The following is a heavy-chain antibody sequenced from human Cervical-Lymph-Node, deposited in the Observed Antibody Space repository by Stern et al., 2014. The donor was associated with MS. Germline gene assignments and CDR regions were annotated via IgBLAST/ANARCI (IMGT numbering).Heavy chain of an antibody. Sequence: VQLVQSGGGVVQPGRSLRLSCSASGFTFSSYGMHWVRQIPGKGLEWVALISSDGTEEFYADSVKGRFTSSRDNSKKTLYLQMNGLRAEDTAVYSCAKRRDGFNYLASWGQGTLVTVSS. CDR3: AKRRDGFNYLAS. CDR1: GFTFSSYG. V-gene: IGHV3-30*18. CDR2: ISSDGTEE. J-gene: IGHJ5*01. D-gene: IGHD5-24*01.